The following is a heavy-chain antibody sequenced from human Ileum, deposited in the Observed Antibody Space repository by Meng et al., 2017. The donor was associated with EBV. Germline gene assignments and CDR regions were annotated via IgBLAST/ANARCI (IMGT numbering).Heavy chain of an antibody. D-gene: IGHD3-10*01. J-gene: IGHJ1*01. Sequence: QVQCGESGPAMVKPSETLSLNCAVSGDSITNHNWWVWVRRPPGKGLEWIGEIPHRGSSAYNPSLKGRVSMSIDKSKNQFSLKLTSVTAADTAVYHCLRGSGGSVWGQGTLVTVSS. CDR1: GDSITNHNW. V-gene: IGHV4-4*02. CDR3: LRGSGGSV. CDR2: IPHRGSS.